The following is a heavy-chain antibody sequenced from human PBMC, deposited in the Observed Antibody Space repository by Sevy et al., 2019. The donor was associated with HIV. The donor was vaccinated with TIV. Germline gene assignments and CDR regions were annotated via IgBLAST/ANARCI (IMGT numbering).Heavy chain of an antibody. CDR2: ISWDGGST. V-gene: IGHV3-43*01. J-gene: IGHJ6*02. CDR1: GFTFDDYT. Sequence: GGSLRLSCAASGFTFDDYTMHWVRQAPGKGLEWVSLISWDGGSTYYADSVKGRFTISRDNSKNSLYLQMNSLRTEDTAVYYGAKAVRRITFLGGVTWGGRDVWGQGTPVTVSS. CDR3: AKAVRRITFLGGVTWGGRDV. D-gene: IGHD3-3*01.